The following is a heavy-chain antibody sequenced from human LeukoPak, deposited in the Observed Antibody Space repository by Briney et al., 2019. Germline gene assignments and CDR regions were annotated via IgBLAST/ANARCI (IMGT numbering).Heavy chain of an antibody. V-gene: IGHV3-30*18. CDR1: GFSFSSFG. Sequence: GGSLRLSCAASGFSFSSFGMHWVRQAPGKGLEWVAVISYDGSNKYYAASVKGRFTISRDNSKNTLYLQMNSLTAEDSAVYSCVKLSTGDNGVGYWGQGTLVTVSS. CDR3: VKLSTGDNGVGY. D-gene: IGHD1-14*01. CDR2: ISYDGSNK. J-gene: IGHJ4*02.